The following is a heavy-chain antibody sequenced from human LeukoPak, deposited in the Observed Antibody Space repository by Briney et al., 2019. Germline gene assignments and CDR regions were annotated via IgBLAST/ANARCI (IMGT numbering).Heavy chain of an antibody. D-gene: IGHD2-15*01. CDR2: IIPIFGTA. CDR1: GGTFSSYA. V-gene: IGHV1-69*13. CDR3: ATSSYCSGGSCPPLNWFDP. J-gene: IGHJ5*02. Sequence: GASVKVSCKASGGTFSSYAISWVRQAPGQGLEWMGGIIPIFGTANYAQKFQGRVTITADESTSTAYMELSSLRSEYTAVYYCATSSYCSGGSCPPLNWFDPWGQGTLVTVSS.